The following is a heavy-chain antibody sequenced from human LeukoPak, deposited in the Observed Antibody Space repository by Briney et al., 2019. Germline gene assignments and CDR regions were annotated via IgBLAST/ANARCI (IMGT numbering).Heavy chain of an antibody. CDR1: GGSISGYY. D-gene: IGHD3-10*01. Sequence: PSETLSLTCTVSGGSISGYYWGWIRQPPGKGLEWIGSIYYSGSTYYNPSLKSRVTISVDTSKNQFSLKLSSVTAADTAVYYCASDHGSGSRWGQGTLVTVSS. CDR3: ASDHGSGSR. V-gene: IGHV4-39*01. J-gene: IGHJ4*02. CDR2: IYYSGST.